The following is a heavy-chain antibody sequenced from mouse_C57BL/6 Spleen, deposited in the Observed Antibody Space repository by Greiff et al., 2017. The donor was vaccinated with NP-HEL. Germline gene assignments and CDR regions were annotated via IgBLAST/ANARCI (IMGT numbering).Heavy chain of an antibody. D-gene: IGHD1-1*01. CDR2: ISSGSSTI. CDR1: GFTFSDYG. J-gene: IGHJ4*01. Sequence: EVKLVESGGGLVKPGGSLKLSCAASGFTFSDYGMHWVRQAPEKGLVWVAYISSGSSTIYYADTVKGRFTISRDNAKNTLFLQMTSLRSEDTAMYYCAREGNLLLRWGAMDYWGQGTSVTVSS. CDR3: AREGNLLLRWGAMDY. V-gene: IGHV5-17*01.